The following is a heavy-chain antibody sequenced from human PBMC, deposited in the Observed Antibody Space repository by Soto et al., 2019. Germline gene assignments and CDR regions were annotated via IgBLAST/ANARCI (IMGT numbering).Heavy chain of an antibody. CDR3: AIPSIGDAFYI. V-gene: IGHV1-2*04. CDR1: GYTFTAYY. J-gene: IGHJ3*02. Sequence: ASVKVSCKASGYTFTAYYMHWVRQAPGQGLEWMGWINPNSGGTHYAQKFLGWVTMTRDTSISTAYMELSRLKSDDTAVYYCAIPSIGDAFYIWGQGTLVTVSS. D-gene: IGHD6-6*01. CDR2: INPNSGGT.